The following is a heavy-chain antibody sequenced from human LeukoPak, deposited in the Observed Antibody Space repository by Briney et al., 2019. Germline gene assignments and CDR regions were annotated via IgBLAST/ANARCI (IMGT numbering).Heavy chain of an antibody. CDR3: ARINTIMATFDY. CDR2: ISHSGST. J-gene: IGHJ4*02. D-gene: IGHD5-24*01. CDR1: GYFINSNYY. V-gene: IGHV4-38-2*02. Sequence: SETLSLTCTVSGYFINSNYYWGWIRQPPGKGLEWIATISHSGSTYYNPSLKSRVTISVETSKNQFSPKLSSVTAADTAVYYCARINTIMATFDYWGQGTLVTVSS.